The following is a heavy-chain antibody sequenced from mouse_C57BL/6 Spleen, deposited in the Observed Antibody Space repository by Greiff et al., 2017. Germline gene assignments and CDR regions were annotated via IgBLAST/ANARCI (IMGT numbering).Heavy chain of an antibody. CDR2: IWSGGST. Sequence: QVQLKQSGPGLVQPSQSLSITCTVSGFSLTSYGVHWVRQSPGKGLEWLGVIWSGGSTDYNAAFISRLSISKDNSKSQVFFKMNSLQADDTAIYYCATVYSIYAMDYWGQGTSVTVSS. CDR1: GFSLTSYG. J-gene: IGHJ4*01. V-gene: IGHV2-2*01. CDR3: ATVYSIYAMDY. D-gene: IGHD2-5*01.